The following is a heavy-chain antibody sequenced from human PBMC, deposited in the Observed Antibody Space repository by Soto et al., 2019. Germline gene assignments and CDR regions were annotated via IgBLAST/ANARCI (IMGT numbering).Heavy chain of an antibody. CDR3: TSFDSNGYYPQNHY. D-gene: IGHD3-22*01. CDR2: IIPILGTA. J-gene: IGHJ4*02. CDR1: GGSFSSFS. V-gene: IGHV1-69*01. Sequence: QVILAQSGAEVKKPGSSVKVSCKVSGGSFSSFSINWVRQAPGQRFEWMGGIIPILGTANFTQKFQDRDTFTADESTATAYMTLSSLTSEDTAFYYCTSFDSNGYYPQNHYWGPGTQVTVSS.